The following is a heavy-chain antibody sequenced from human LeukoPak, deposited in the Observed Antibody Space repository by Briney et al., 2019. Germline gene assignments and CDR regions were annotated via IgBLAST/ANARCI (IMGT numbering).Heavy chain of an antibody. Sequence: GASVKVSCKASGYXFTGYYMHWVRQAPGQGLEWMGWINPNSGGTNYAQKFQGRVTMTRDTSIGTAYMELSRLRSDDTAVYYCARVVAAAGTSAFDIWGQGTMVTVSS. D-gene: IGHD6-13*01. V-gene: IGHV1-2*02. CDR3: ARVVAAAGTSAFDI. CDR1: GYXFTGYY. J-gene: IGHJ3*02. CDR2: INPNSGGT.